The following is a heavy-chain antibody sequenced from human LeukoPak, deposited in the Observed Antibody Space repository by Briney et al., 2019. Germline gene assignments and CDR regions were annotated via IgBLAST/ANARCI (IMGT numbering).Heavy chain of an antibody. J-gene: IGHJ2*01. D-gene: IGHD4-23*01. CDR1: GFTFSNYA. V-gene: IGHV3-30*04. Sequence: PGGSLRLSCAASGFTFSNYAMHWVRQAPGKGLEWVAIISYDATNKFFADSVKGRFTISRDNSKSTLFLQMNCLRPEDTGVYYCARDGGPSMNTVAVSPPTDWYFDLWGRGTLVTVSS. CDR2: ISYDATNK. CDR3: ARDGGPSMNTVAVSPPTDWYFDL.